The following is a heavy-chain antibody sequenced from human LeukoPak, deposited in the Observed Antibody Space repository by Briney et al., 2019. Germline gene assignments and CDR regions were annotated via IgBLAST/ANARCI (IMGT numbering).Heavy chain of an antibody. J-gene: IGHJ4*02. CDR3: ARDHNPTIHSGSYSLDY. Sequence: ASVKVSCKASGYTFTSYGISWVRQAPGQGLEWMGWISAYNGNTNYAQKLQGRVTMTTDTSTSTAYMELRSLRSDDTAVYYCARDHNPTIHSGSYSLDYWGQGTLVTVSS. V-gene: IGHV1-18*01. CDR1: GYTFTSYG. CDR2: ISAYNGNT. D-gene: IGHD1-26*01.